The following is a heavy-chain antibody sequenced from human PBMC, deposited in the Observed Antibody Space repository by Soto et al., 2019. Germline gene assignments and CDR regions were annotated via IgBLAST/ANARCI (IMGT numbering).Heavy chain of an antibody. CDR1: GFTFSSYS. D-gene: IGHD3-3*01. V-gene: IGHV3-48*01. CDR2: ISTTSSSI. J-gene: IGHJ4*02. Sequence: PGGSLRLSCAASGFTFSSYSMNWVRQAPGKGLEWISYISTTSSSIYYADSVKGRFTISRDNAKNSLFLQMNSLRGEDTAAYYCARKGVAFDYWGQGALVTVSS. CDR3: ARKGVAFDY.